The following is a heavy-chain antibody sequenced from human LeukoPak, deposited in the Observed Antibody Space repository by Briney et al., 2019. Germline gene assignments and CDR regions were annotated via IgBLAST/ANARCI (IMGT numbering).Heavy chain of an antibody. D-gene: IGHD3-10*01. Sequence: GESLQISCKDSGHSFTSYWIGWVRQLPGKGLEWMGIIYPGDSDTRYSPSFQGQVTISADKSISTAYLQWSSLKASDTAMYYCARLGFGELFKPRARGDLTHPSDYYYYMDVWGKGTTVTISS. CDR1: GHSFTSYW. CDR3: ARLGFGELFKPRARGDLTHPSDYYYYMDV. V-gene: IGHV5-51*01. J-gene: IGHJ6*03. CDR2: IYPGDSDT.